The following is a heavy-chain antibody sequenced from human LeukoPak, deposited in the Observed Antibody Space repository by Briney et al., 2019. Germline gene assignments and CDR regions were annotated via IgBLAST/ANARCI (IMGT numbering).Heavy chain of an antibody. D-gene: IGHD3-3*01. Sequence: SETLSLTCTVSGGSISSYYWSWIRQPPGKGLEWIGYIYYSGSTNYNPSLKSRVTISVDTSKNQFSLKLSSVTAADTAVYYCASSSYYDFWSGYHQYYYYMDVWGKGTTVTVSS. CDR1: GGSISSYY. CDR3: ASSSYYDFWSGYHQYYYYMDV. CDR2: IYYSGST. J-gene: IGHJ6*03. V-gene: IGHV4-59*08.